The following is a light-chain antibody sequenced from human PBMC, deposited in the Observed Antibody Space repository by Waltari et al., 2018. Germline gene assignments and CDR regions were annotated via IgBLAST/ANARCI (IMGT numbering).Light chain of an antibody. Sequence: SPLLVIYQDNKRPSGIPERFSGSNSANTATLTISGTQAMDEADYYGQAWDIDIVVFGGGTKLTVL. CDR3: QAWDIDIVV. V-gene: IGLV3-1*01. J-gene: IGLJ2*01. CDR2: QDN.